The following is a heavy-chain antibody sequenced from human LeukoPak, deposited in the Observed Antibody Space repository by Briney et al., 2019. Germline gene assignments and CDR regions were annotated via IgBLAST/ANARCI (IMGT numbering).Heavy chain of an antibody. V-gene: IGHV4-34*01. Sequence: PSETLSLTCAVYGGSFSGYYWSWIRQPPGKGLEWIGEITHSGSTNYNPSLKSRVTISVDTSKNQFSLKLSSVTAADTAVYYCARDSIVLLWFGEPPDAFDIWGQGTMVTVSS. CDR2: ITHSGST. CDR3: ARDSIVLLWFGEPPDAFDI. CDR1: GGSFSGYY. J-gene: IGHJ3*02. D-gene: IGHD3-10*01.